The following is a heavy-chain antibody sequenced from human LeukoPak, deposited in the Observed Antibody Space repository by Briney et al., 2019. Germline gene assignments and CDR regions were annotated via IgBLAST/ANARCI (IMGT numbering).Heavy chain of an antibody. Sequence: PSETLSLTCTVSGGSISTYYWSWIRQPPGKGLEWIGYIYNSGTTDYNPSLKSRVTMSVDTSKKQFSLRLSSVTAADTAVYYCARPLDRYGALQRWGQGTLVTVSS. CDR3: ARPLDRYGALQR. D-gene: IGHD4-17*01. CDR2: IYNSGTT. CDR1: GGSISTYY. V-gene: IGHV4-59*08. J-gene: IGHJ4*02.